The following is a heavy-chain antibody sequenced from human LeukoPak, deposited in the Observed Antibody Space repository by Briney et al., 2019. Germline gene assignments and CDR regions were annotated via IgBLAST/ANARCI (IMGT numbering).Heavy chain of an antibody. J-gene: IGHJ4*02. D-gene: IGHD3-22*01. CDR3: ARGPTYYDSSGYN. Sequence: ASVKVSCKASGYTFTSYYMHWVRQAPGQGLEWMGWISAYNGNTNYAQKLQGRVTMTTDTSTSTAYMELRSLRSDDTAVYYCARGPTYYDSSGYNWGQGTLVTVSS. V-gene: IGHV1-18*04. CDR1: GYTFTSYY. CDR2: ISAYNGNT.